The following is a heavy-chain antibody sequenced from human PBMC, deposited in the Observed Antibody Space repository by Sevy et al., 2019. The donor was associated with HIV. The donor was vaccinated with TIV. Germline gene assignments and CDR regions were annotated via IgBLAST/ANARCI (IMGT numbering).Heavy chain of an antibody. J-gene: IGHJ4*02. CDR1: GFTFSSYE. CDR2: ITLSGSTI. V-gene: IGHV3-48*03. Sequence: GGSLRLSCAASGFTFSSYEMNWVRQAPGKGLEWVSYITLSGSTIYYADSVKGRFTISRDNAKNSRYRQMNSLRAEDTAVYYCARDRQGITVAGTAIDYWGQGTLVTVSS. CDR3: ARDRQGITVAGTAIDY. D-gene: IGHD6-19*01.